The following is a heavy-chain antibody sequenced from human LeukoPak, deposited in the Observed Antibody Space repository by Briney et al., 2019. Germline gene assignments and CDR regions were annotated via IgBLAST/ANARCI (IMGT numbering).Heavy chain of an antibody. J-gene: IGHJ6*03. D-gene: IGHD6-13*01. CDR3: ARTTETHSWRTRYYDYYMDV. V-gene: IGHV4-34*01. Sequence: SSETLSLTCAVYGGSFSGYYWSWIRQPPGKGLEWIGEINHSGSTNYNPSLKSRVTISVDTSKNQFSLKRSSVTAADTAVYYCARTTETHSWRTRYYDYYMDVWGKGTTVTVSS. CDR1: GGSFSGYY. CDR2: INHSGST.